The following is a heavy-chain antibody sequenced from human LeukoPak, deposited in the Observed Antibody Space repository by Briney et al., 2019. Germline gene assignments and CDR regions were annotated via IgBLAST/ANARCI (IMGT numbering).Heavy chain of an antibody. CDR3: ARLDSSSRYSAINAFDI. D-gene: IGHD6-13*01. CDR2: IYPGDSDT. J-gene: IGHJ3*02. CDR1: GYSFTSYR. Sequence: GESLKISCKGSGYSFTSYRIGWVRQMPGKGLEWMGIIYPGDSDTRYSPSFQGQVTISADKSISTAYLQWSSLKASDTAMYYCARLDSSSRYSAINAFDIWGQGTMVTVSS. V-gene: IGHV5-51*01.